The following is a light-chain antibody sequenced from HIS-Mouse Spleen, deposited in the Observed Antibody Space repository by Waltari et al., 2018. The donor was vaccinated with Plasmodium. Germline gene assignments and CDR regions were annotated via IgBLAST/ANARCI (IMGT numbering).Light chain of an antibody. CDR3: YSTDSSGNHRV. CDR1: DLPNNY. Sequence: SYELTQPPSVSVSPGQTARITCSGDDLPNNYDYWYQQKSGQPPVLVIYEDSKRPSGIPERFSGSSSGTMATLTISGAQVEDEADYYCYSTDSSGNHRVFGGGTKLTVL. CDR2: EDS. V-gene: IGLV3-10*01. J-gene: IGLJ3*02.